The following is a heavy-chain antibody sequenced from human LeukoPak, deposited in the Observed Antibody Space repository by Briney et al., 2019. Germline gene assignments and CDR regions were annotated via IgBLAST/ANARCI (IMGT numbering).Heavy chain of an antibody. Sequence: GESLKISCAASGFTFSDYSMNWVRQAPGKGLEWVSYISRSSSTIYYADSVKGRFTISRDNAKNSLFLQMNSLRAEDTAVYYCARERGYSSSAFIIWGQGTMVTVSS. CDR2: ISRSSSTI. J-gene: IGHJ3*02. CDR3: ARERGYSSSAFII. V-gene: IGHV3-48*01. CDR1: GFTFSDYS. D-gene: IGHD5-18*01.